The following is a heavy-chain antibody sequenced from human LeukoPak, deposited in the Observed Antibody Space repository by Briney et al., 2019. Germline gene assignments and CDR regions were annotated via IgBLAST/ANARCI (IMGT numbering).Heavy chain of an antibody. V-gene: IGHV3-23*01. CDR2: MSGSGGST. J-gene: IGHJ4*02. CDR1: GFTFSSYA. CDR3: AKDPPSLKASSSSG. Sequence: PGGSLRLSCAASGFTFSSYAMSWVRQAPGKGLEWVSAMSGSGGSTYYADSVKGRFTISRDNSKNTLYLQMNSLRAEDTAVYYCAKDPPSLKASSSSGWGQGTLVTVSS. D-gene: IGHD6-6*01.